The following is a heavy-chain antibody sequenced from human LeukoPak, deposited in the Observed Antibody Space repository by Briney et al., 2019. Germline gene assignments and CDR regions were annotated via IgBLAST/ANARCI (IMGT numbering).Heavy chain of an antibody. V-gene: IGHV3-15*01. Sequence: GGSLRLSCAASGFTFTTAWMVWVRQAPGKGLEWVGRIKANIDGGSTDLAAPMKGRFIISRDDSTNTVYLQMNGLKTEDTAVYYCTTDFSHFDFSSGYYSYWGQGSLVTVSS. CDR1: GFTFTTAW. D-gene: IGHD3-3*01. CDR2: IKANIDGGST. J-gene: IGHJ4*02. CDR3: TTDFSHFDFSSGYYSY.